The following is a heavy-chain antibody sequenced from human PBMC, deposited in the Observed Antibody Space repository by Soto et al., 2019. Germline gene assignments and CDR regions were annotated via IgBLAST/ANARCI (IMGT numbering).Heavy chain of an antibody. D-gene: IGHD3-3*02. CDR2: ISYDGSNK. Sequence: XXSLRLSCAASGFTFSSYGMHWVLQAPGKGLEWVAVISYDGSNKYYADSVKGRFTISRDNSKNTLYLQMNSLRAEDTAVYYCAKSTVLEMATTHGLGYWGQGTLVTVSS. CDR3: AKSTVLEMATTHGLGY. J-gene: IGHJ4*02. V-gene: IGHV3-30*18. CDR1: GFTFSSYG.